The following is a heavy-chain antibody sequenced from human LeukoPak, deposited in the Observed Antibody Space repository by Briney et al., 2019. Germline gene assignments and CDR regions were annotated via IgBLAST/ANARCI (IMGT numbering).Heavy chain of an antibody. J-gene: IGHJ6*02. CDR3: ARRGPKISPNVVVPAAINYYYYYGMDV. CDR2: MNPNSGNT. Sequence: ASVKVSCKASRYTFTSYDINWLRQATGQGLEWMGWMNPNSGNTGYAQKFQGRVTMTRNTSISTAYMELSSLRSEDTAVYYCARRGPKISPNVVVPAAINYYYYYGMDVWGQGTTVTVSS. V-gene: IGHV1-8*01. D-gene: IGHD2-2*02. CDR1: RYTFTSYD.